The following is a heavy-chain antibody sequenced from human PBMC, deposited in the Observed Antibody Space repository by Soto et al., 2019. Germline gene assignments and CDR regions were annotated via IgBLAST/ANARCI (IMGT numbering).Heavy chain of an antibody. J-gene: IGHJ4*01. Sequence: EVQLLESGGVLVQPGGSLRLSCAASGFTFYNYAMSWVRQAQGKGLEWVSSISGSGGTTYYADSVKGRFTISRDKSKNTLFLQMNSLRVEDTALYYCAKGGTTVVTDFDYWGHGALVTVSS. CDR2: ISGSGGTT. V-gene: IGHV3-23*01. D-gene: IGHD4-17*01. CDR1: GFTFYNYA. CDR3: AKGGTTVVTDFDY.